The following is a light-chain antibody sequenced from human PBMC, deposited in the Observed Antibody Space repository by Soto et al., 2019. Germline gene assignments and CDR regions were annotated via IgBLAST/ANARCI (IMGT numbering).Light chain of an antibody. CDR2: DAS. CDR3: QQYNSYSWT. CDR1: QSISSW. Sequence: DIQMTQSPSTLSASVGDRVTITCRASQSISSWLAWYQQKPGKAPKLLIYDASSLESGVPSRFSGGGSGTEFTLHISSLQPDDFATYYCQQYNSYSWTFGQGTKVEIK. V-gene: IGKV1-5*01. J-gene: IGKJ1*01.